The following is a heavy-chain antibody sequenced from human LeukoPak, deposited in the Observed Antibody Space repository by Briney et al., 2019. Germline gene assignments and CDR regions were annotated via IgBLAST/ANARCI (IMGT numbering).Heavy chain of an antibody. CDR2: IIGIGGST. CDR1: GFTFSSYA. CDR3: AKDRPALGSSGWYGGVPTHALDY. Sequence: GGSLRLSCAASGFTFSSYAMSWVRQAPGKGLEWVSAIIGIGGSTYYADSVKGRFTITRDNSKNTLYLQMNSLRAEDTAVYYCAKDRPALGSSGWYGGVPTHALDYWGQGTLVTVSS. J-gene: IGHJ4*02. V-gene: IGHV3-23*01. D-gene: IGHD6-19*01.